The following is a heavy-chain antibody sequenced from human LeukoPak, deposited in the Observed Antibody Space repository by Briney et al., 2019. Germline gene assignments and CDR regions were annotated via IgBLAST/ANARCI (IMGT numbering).Heavy chain of an antibody. J-gene: IGHJ5*02. CDR1: GFTFSTYT. D-gene: IGHD2-2*01. V-gene: IGHV3-21*01. Sequence: GGSLRLSCAASGFTFSTYTMNWVRQAPGKGLEWVSSIISSGAYISYADSVKGRFTISSDNAKNSLFLQMNSLRAEDTAVYYCTRDLGGYCSGTSCYLGWFDTWGQGTLVTVSS. CDR2: IISSGAYI. CDR3: TRDLGGYCSGTSCYLGWFDT.